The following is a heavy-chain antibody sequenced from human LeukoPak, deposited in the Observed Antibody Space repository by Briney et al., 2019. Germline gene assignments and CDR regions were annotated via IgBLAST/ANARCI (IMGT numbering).Heavy chain of an antibody. Sequence: GRSLRLSCAASGFTFSSYGMHWVRQAPGKGLEWVAVISYDGSNKYYADSVKGRFTISRDNSKNTLYLQMNSLRAEDRAVYYCAKDQEQQLVRDYYYYGMDVWGQGTTVTVSS. V-gene: IGHV3-30*18. CDR1: GFTFSSYG. D-gene: IGHD6-13*01. CDR3: AKDQEQQLVRDYYYYGMDV. CDR2: ISYDGSNK. J-gene: IGHJ6*02.